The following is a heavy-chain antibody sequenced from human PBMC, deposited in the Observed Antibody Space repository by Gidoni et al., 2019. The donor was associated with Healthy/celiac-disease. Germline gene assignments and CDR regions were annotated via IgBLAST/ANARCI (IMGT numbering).Heavy chain of an antibody. CDR1: GFTFSNAW. Sequence: EVQLAESGGGLVKPGGSLRLSCAASGFTFSNAWMSWVRQAPGKGLEWVGRIKSKTDGGTTDYAAPVKGRFTISRDDLKNTLYLQMNSLKTEDTAVYYCTTDITMIVVVRYTIDYWGQGTLVTVSS. J-gene: IGHJ4*02. D-gene: IGHD3-22*01. CDR3: TTDITMIVVVRYTIDY. V-gene: IGHV3-15*01. CDR2: IKSKTDGGTT.